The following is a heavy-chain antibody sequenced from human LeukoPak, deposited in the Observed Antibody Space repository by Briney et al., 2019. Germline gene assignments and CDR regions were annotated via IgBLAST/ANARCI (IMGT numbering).Heavy chain of an antibody. V-gene: IGHV5-51*01. D-gene: IGHD5-18*01. CDR1: GYSFTSYW. Sequence: GESLKISCKGSGYSFTSYWIGWVRQMPGKGLEWMGIIYPGDSDTRYSPSFQGQVTISADKSISTAYLQWSSLKASDTAMYYYARHDSYGPDYYYYYMDVWGKGTTVTVSS. CDR2: IYPGDSDT. CDR3: ARHDSYGPDYYYYYMDV. J-gene: IGHJ6*03.